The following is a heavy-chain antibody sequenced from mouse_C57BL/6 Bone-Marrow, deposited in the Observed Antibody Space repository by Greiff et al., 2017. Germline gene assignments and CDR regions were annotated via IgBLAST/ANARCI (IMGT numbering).Heavy chain of an antibody. CDR1: GYTFTSYW. J-gene: IGHJ3*01. CDR2: IDPSDSYT. CDR3: ERSWYDYIFAY. Sequence: QVQLQQPGAELVRPGTSVKLSCKASGYTFTSYWMHWVKQRPGQGLEWIGVIDPSDSYTNYNQKFKGKATLTVDTSSSTAYMQLSSLTSEDSAVYYCERSWYDYIFAYWGQGTLVTVSA. V-gene: IGHV1-59*01. D-gene: IGHD2-4*01.